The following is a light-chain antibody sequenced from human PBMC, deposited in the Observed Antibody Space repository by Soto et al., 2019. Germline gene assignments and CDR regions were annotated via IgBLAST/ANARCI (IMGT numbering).Light chain of an antibody. CDR2: GAS. Sequence: EIVFTQSPATLPLSPGERATLSCRASQGVSSNFAWYQQKAGQAPRLLIYGASTRATGIPARFSGSGSGTEFTLTISSLQSEDFAVYYCQQYNNWPVTFGQGTRLEI. V-gene: IGKV3-15*01. CDR1: QGVSSN. CDR3: QQYNNWPVT. J-gene: IGKJ5*01.